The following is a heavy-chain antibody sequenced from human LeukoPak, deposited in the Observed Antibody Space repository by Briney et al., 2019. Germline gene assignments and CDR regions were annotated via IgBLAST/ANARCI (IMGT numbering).Heavy chain of an antibody. J-gene: IGHJ1*01. V-gene: IGHV4-39*07. Sequence: SETLSLTCTVSGDSISSSSYFWGWIRQPPGKGLEWIASVYYSGNTHYNPSLKSRFTISVDTSKNQFSLRLTSVTAADTAVYYCARVARYGGYTQYFQPWGQGTLVTVSS. CDR1: GDSISSSSYF. CDR3: ARVARYGGYTQYFQP. D-gene: IGHD4-23*01. CDR2: VYYSGNT.